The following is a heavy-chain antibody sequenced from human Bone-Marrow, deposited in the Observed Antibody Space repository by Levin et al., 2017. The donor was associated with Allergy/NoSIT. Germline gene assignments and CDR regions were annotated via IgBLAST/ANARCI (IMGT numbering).Heavy chain of an antibody. Sequence: SVKVSCKASGGTFSSYAISWVRQAPGQGLEWMGGIIPIFGTANYAQKFQGRVTITADKSTSTAYMELSSLRSEDTAVYYCARDRPHSRSSTSCYAGCYYYGMDVWGQGTTVTVSS. D-gene: IGHD2-2*01. V-gene: IGHV1-69*06. CDR2: IIPIFGTA. CDR1: GGTFSSYA. J-gene: IGHJ6*02. CDR3: ARDRPHSRSSTSCYAGCYYYGMDV.